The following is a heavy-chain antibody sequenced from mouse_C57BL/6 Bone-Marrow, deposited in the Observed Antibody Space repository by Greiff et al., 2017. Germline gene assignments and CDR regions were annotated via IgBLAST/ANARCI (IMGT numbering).Heavy chain of an antibody. CDR1: GYSFTGYF. V-gene: IGHV1-20*01. CDR2: INPYNGDT. J-gene: IGHJ2*01. CDR3: ARSRSYYYVSSLFDY. D-gene: IGHD1-1*01. Sequence: VQLQQSGPELVKPGDSVKISCKASGYSFTGYFMNWVMQSHGKSLEWIGRINPYNGDTFYNQKFKGKAPLTVDQSSSTSHMGLRSLTSEYSAVYYCARSRSYYYVSSLFDYWGQGTTLTVSS.